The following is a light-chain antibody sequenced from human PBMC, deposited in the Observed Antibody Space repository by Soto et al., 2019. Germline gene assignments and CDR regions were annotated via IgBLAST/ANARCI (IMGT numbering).Light chain of an antibody. CDR3: ATWDDSLNGPV. CDR2: EVS. Sequence: QSALTQPPSASGSPGQSVTISCTGTSSDVGGYNYVSWYQQHPGKAPKLMIYEVSKRPSGVPDRFSGSKSGNTASLTVSGLQVEDEADYSCATWDDSLNGPVLGGGTQLTVL. J-gene: IGLJ3*02. V-gene: IGLV2-8*01. CDR1: SSDVGGYNY.